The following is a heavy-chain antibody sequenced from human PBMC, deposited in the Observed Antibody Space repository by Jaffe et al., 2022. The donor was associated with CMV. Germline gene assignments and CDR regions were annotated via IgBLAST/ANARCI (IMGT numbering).Heavy chain of an antibody. CDR3: ALLVTAPTGDPLTTGGVRDY. CDR1: GYSFTGYF. J-gene: IGHJ4*02. D-gene: IGHD2-21*02. CDR2: INPNTGGT. V-gene: IGHV1-2*02. Sequence: QVQLVQSGTEVKRPGASVKVSCKASGYSFTGYFMHWVRQAPGQGLEWMGWINPNTGGTNYAQKFQGRVAMTRDTSISTAYMELSRLRSDDTATYSCALLVTAPTGDPLTTGGVRDYWGQGTLVTVSS.